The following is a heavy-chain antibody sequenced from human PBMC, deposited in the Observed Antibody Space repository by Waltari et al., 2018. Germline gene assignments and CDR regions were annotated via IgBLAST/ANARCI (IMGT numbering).Heavy chain of an antibody. CDR2: NRNKAHSYTT. V-gene: IGHV3-72*01. J-gene: IGHJ5*02. CDR1: GFTFSDQY. D-gene: IGHD6-19*01. CDR3: ATLSSGWS. Sequence: EVQLVESGGGLVQPGGSLRLSCAGSGFTFSDQYMDWVRQAPGKGLEWVGRNRNKAHSYTTEYAESVKGRFTISRDDSKNSMYLQMNSLNTEDTAVYYCATLSSGWSWGQGTLVTVSS.